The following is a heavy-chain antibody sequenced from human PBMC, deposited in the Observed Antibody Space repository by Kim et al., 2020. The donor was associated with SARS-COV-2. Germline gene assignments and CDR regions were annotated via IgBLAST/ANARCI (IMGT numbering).Heavy chain of an antibody. CDR1: GGSISSYY. Sequence: SETLSLTCTVSGGSISSYYWSWIRQPPGKGLEWIGYIYYSGSTNYNPSLKSRVTISVDTSKNQFSLKLSSVTAADTAVYYCARGGGYYDSSGYYPETLFDYWGQGTLVTVSS. CDR2: IYYSGST. J-gene: IGHJ4*02. D-gene: IGHD3-22*01. V-gene: IGHV4-59*01. CDR3: ARGGGYYDSSGYYPETLFDY.